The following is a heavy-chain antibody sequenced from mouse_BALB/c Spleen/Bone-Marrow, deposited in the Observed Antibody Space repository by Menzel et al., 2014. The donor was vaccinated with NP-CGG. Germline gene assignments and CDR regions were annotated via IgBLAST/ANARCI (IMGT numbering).Heavy chain of an antibody. J-gene: IGHJ2*01. CDR1: GYTFTDTW. Sequence: ESGPELAKPGASVKMSCKASGYTFTDTWIHWIKQRPGQGLEWIGYINPSTGYAEYNQNFKDKATLTVDKSSSTAYMQLSSLTSEDSAVYYCARDYWGQGTTLTVSS. CDR3: ARDY. CDR2: INPSTGYA. V-gene: IGHV1-7*01.